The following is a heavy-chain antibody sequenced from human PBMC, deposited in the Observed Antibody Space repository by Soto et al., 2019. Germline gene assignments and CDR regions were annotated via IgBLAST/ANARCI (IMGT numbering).Heavy chain of an antibody. D-gene: IGHD3-22*01. J-gene: IGHJ4*02. CDR3: ARDQRGDRYYYDSSGYYQD. Sequence: ASVKVSCKASGYTFTSYGISWVRQAPGQGLEWMGWISAYNGNTNYAQKLQGRVTMTTDTSTSTAYMELRSLRSDDTAVYYCARDQRGDRYYYDSSGYYQDWGQGTLVTVPS. CDR2: ISAYNGNT. V-gene: IGHV1-18*01. CDR1: GYTFTSYG.